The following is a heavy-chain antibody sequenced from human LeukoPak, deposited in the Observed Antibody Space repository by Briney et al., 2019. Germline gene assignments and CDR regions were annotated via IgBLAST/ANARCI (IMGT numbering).Heavy chain of an antibody. V-gene: IGHV3-23*01. D-gene: IGHD5-18*01. CDR1: GFTFSSYA. J-gene: IGHJ4*02. Sequence: GGSLRLSCAASGFTFSSYAMSWVRQAPGKGREWVSAISGSGGSTYYADSVKGRFTISRDNSKNTLYLQMNSLRAEDTAVYYCARDKGYSYGREDYWGQGTLVTVSS. CDR3: ARDKGYSYGREDY. CDR2: ISGSGGST.